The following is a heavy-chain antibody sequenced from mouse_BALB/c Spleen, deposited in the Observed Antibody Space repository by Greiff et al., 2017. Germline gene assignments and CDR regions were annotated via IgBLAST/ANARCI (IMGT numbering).Heavy chain of an antibody. D-gene: IGHD2-1*01. V-gene: IGHV1-9*01. CDR3: ARGFYYGNPAWFAY. J-gene: IGHJ3*01. CDR1: GYTFSSYW. CDR2: ILPGSGST. Sequence: VQLQQSGAELMKPGASVKISCKATGYTFSSYWIEWVKQRPGHGLEWIGEILPGSGSTNYNEKFKGKATFTADTSSNTAYMQLSSLTSEDSAVYYCARGFYYGNPAWFAYWGQGTLVTVS.